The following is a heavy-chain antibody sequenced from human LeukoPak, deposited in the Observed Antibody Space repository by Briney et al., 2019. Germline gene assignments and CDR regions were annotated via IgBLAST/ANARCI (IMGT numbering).Heavy chain of an antibody. CDR1: GFTVSSNY. CDR2: IFSGGTA. Sequence: GSLRLSCAASGFTVSSNYMSWVRQAPGKGLEWVSVIFSGGTAYYADSVKGRFTISRDNSKNTLYLQMNSLRVEDTAVYFCASEWELSDAFGIWGQGTMVTVSS. D-gene: IGHD1-26*01. V-gene: IGHV3-66*02. CDR3: ASEWELSDAFGI. J-gene: IGHJ3*02.